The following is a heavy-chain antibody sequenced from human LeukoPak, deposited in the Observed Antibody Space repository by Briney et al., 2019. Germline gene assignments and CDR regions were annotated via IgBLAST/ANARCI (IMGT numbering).Heavy chain of an antibody. CDR3: ARDSDSGYGPFAS. D-gene: IGHD5-12*01. Sequence: GGSLRLSCAASGFTVSNNYVSWVRQAPGKGLEWVSVIHSGGTTNYADSVQGRFTISRDNSKTTVYLHMNSLRAEDTAVYYCARDSDSGYGPFASWGQGTLVTVSS. J-gene: IGHJ4*02. CDR2: IHSGGTT. V-gene: IGHV3-53*01. CDR1: GFTVSNNY.